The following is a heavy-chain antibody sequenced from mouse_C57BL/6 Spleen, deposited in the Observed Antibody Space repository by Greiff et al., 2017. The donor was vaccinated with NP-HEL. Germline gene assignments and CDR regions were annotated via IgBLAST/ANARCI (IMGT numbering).Heavy chain of an antibody. CDR2: IYPGSGST. J-gene: IGHJ2*01. Sequence: QVQLQQPGAELVKPGASVKMSCKASGYTFTSYWITWVKQRPGQGLEWIGDIYPGSGSTNYNEKFKGKATLTVDTSSSTAYMQLSRLTSEDSAVYYCARGGLRRGGYFDYWGQGTTLTVSS. D-gene: IGHD2-4*01. CDR1: GYTFTSYW. V-gene: IGHV1-55*01. CDR3: ARGGLRRGGYFDY.